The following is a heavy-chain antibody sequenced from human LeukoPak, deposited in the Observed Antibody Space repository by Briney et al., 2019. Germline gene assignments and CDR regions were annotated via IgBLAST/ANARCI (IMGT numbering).Heavy chain of an antibody. Sequence: GGSLRLSCAASGFTFSSYGMHWVRQAPGKGLEWVAVIWYDGSNKYYADSVKGRFTISRDNSKNTLYLQMNSLRAEDTAVHYCARDLRYDSSGYRFDYWGQGTLVTVSS. CDR1: GFTFSSYG. CDR2: IWYDGSNK. CDR3: ARDLRYDSSGYRFDY. J-gene: IGHJ4*02. V-gene: IGHV3-33*01. D-gene: IGHD3-22*01.